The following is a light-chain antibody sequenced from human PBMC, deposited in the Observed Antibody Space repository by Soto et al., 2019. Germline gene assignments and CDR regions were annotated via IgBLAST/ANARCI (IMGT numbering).Light chain of an antibody. CDR1: QTVDMDY. CDR3: QQYGSSPFN. V-gene: IGKV3-20*01. J-gene: IGKJ3*01. CDR2: GAS. Sequence: IVLTQSPGILSLSPGERAILSCRASQTVDMDYVAWYQQKGGQVPRLLISGASTRASGVPDRFSGSGSGAXXTXXXXXXXXXDFAVYYCQQYGSSPFNFGPGTKVDFK.